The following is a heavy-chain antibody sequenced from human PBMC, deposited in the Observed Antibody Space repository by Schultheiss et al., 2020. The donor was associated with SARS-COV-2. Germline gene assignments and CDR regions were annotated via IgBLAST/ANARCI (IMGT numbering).Heavy chain of an antibody. Sequence: GGSLRLSCAASGFTFSSNDMSWVRQAPGKGLEWVSASDTSGGSTYADSVKGRFTISRDNAKNSLYLQMNSLRAEDTAVYYCARAGLETMVLSGNYYYYMDVWGKGTTVTVSS. CDR2: SDTSGGST. CDR1: GFTFSSND. V-gene: IGHV3-23*01. J-gene: IGHJ6*03. CDR3: ARAGLETMVLSGNYYYYMDV. D-gene: IGHD4/OR15-4a*01.